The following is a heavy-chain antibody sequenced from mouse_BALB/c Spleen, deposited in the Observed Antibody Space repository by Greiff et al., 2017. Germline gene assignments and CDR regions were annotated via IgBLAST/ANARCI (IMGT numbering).Heavy chain of an antibody. CDR3: AREGRYRWYFDV. V-gene: IGHV5-6-5*01. CDR1: GFTFSSYA. CDR2: ISSGGST. Sequence: DVKLVESGGGLVKPGGSLKLSCAASGFTFSSYAMSWVRQTPEKRLEWVASISSGGSTYYPDSVKGRFTISRDNARNILYLQMSSLRSEDTAMYYCAREGRYRWYFDVWGAGTTVTVSS. D-gene: IGHD2-14*01. J-gene: IGHJ1*01.